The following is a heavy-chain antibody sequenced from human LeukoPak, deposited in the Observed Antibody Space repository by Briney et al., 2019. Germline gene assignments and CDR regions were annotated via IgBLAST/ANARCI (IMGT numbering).Heavy chain of an antibody. CDR2: IYYSGST. D-gene: IGHD6-13*01. CDR3: AGPGYSSSWYNWFDP. Sequence: PSETLSLTCTVSGGSISSYYWSWIRQPPGKGLEWIGYIYYSGSTNYNPSLKSRVTISVDTSKNQFSLKLSSVTAADTAVYYCAGPGYSSSWYNWFDPWGQGTLVTVSS. J-gene: IGHJ5*02. V-gene: IGHV4-59*08. CDR1: GGSISSYY.